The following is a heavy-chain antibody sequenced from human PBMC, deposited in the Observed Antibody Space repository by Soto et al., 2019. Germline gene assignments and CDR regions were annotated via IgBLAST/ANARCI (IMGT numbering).Heavy chain of an antibody. Sequence: QVQLVQSGAEVKKPGSSVTVSCKGSGGTFSNFGFNWVRQAPGQGLEWMGGVITMFGSSNYAARFQGRLTITADESSSTVYMELTSLTSDDTAVYFCAPKRLAVSGSNWFDPWGQGTPVTVSS. J-gene: IGHJ5*02. CDR1: GGTFSNFG. CDR3: APKRLAVSGSNWFDP. CDR2: VITMFGSS. V-gene: IGHV1-69*01. D-gene: IGHD6-19*01.